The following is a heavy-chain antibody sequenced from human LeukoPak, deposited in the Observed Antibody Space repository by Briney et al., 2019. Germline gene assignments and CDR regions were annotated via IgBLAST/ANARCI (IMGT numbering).Heavy chain of an antibody. V-gene: IGHV4-59*01. Sequence: SETLSLTCTVSGGSIGSYYWSWIRQPPGKGLEWIGYIYYSGSTNYNPSLKSRVTISVDTSKNQFSLKLSSVTAADTAVYYCARARYDFWSGYLPDYWGQGTLVTVSS. CDR2: IYYSGST. D-gene: IGHD3-3*01. J-gene: IGHJ4*02. CDR1: GGSIGSYY. CDR3: ARARYDFWSGYLPDY.